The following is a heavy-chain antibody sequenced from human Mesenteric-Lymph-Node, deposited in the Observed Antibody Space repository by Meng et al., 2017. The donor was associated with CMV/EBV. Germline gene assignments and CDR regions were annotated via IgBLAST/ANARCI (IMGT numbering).Heavy chain of an antibody. J-gene: IGHJ6*01. D-gene: IGHD6-13*01. CDR3: ARDRGSYSSSWYPFYYYYGMDV. V-gene: IGHV3-30-3*01. CDR1: GFTFGRYA. CDR2: ISYDGINK. Sequence: GGSLRLSCAASGFTFGRYAMHWVRQAPGKGLEWVAVISYDGINKYYADSVKGRFTISRDNSKNTVYLQMNSLRAEDTAVYYCARDRGSYSSSWYPFYYYYGMDVWGQGTTVTVSS.